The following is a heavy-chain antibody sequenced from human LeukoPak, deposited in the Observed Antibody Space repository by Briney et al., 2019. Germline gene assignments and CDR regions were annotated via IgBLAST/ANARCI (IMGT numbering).Heavy chain of an antibody. CDR2: IRYYGSNK. J-gene: IGHJ5*02. CDR1: GFTFSSYG. Sequence: PGGSLRLSCAASGFTFSSYGMHWVRQAPGKGLEWVAFIRYYGSNKYYADSVKGRFTISRDNSKNTLYLQMNSLRAEDTAVYYCAKDALYYYDSSGCLSWGQGTLVTVSS. CDR3: AKDALYYYDSSGCLS. V-gene: IGHV3-30*02. D-gene: IGHD3-22*01.